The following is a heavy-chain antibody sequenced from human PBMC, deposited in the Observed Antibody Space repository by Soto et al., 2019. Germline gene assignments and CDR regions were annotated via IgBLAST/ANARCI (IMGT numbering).Heavy chain of an antibody. Sequence: SETLSLTCTVSGGYINSNTYYWGWIRQPPGKGLEWIGSIYYSGSTYYNPSLKSRVSISVDTSKNQFSLKLSSVTAADTAVYYCARRTGWAYWYFDLWGRGTLVTVSS. D-gene: IGHD2-8*02. CDR1: GGYINSNTYY. J-gene: IGHJ2*01. CDR3: ARRTGWAYWYFDL. CDR2: IYYSGST. V-gene: IGHV4-39*01.